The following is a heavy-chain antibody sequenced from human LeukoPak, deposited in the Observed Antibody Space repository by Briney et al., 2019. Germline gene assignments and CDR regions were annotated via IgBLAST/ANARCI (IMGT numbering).Heavy chain of an antibody. CDR1: GFTFSDYA. J-gene: IGHJ4*02. V-gene: IGHV3-7*01. Sequence: GGSLRLSCGASGFTFSDYAMTWVRQAPGKGLEWVANIKQDGSEKYYVDSVKGRFTISRDNAKNSLYLQMNSLRAEDTAAYYCAKDLLGQWPTVFDYWGQGTLVTVSS. D-gene: IGHD6-19*01. CDR3: AKDLLGQWPTVFDY. CDR2: IKQDGSEK.